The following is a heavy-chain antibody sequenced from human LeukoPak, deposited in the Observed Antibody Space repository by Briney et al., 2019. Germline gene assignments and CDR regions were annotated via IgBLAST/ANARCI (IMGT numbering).Heavy chain of an antibody. CDR1: GFAVSSNY. V-gene: IGHV3-53*01. J-gene: IGHJ5*02. CDR2: IYSGGST. D-gene: IGHD2-2*01. Sequence: GGSLRLSCAASGFAVSSNYMSWVRQAPGKGLEWVSVIYSGGSTYYADSVKGRFTISRDNSKNTLYLQMNSLRAEDTAVYYCARVRGCSSTSCYWWFDPWGQGTLVTVSS. CDR3: ARVRGCSSTSCYWWFDP.